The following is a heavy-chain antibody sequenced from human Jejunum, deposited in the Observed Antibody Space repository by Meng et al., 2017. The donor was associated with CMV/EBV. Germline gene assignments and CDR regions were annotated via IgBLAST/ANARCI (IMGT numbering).Heavy chain of an antibody. CDR2: ISYDESDQ. CDR1: GFTLSNYP. J-gene: IGHJ4*02. Sequence: SGFTLSNYPLHWVRQAPGKGLEWLAVISYDESDQYYADSVKGRFTISRDYSKNTLYLQMNSLRGDDTAVYYCARENDYNNYFDLWGQGTRGTVSS. CDR3: ARENDYNNYFDL. V-gene: IGHV3-30*01. D-gene: IGHD5-24*01.